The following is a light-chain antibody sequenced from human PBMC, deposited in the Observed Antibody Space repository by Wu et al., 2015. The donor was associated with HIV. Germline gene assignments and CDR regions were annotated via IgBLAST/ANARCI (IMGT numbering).Light chain of an antibody. CDR3: QQRSDWPPLT. Sequence: EIVLTQSPATLSLSPGEGATLSCRASQSVGSYLAWYQQKPGQAPRLLIYDASNRATGIPARFSGSGSGTDFTLIISSLEPEDFATYYCQQRSDWPPLTFGGGTKVEIK. J-gene: IGKJ4*01. CDR2: DAS. CDR1: QSVGSY. V-gene: IGKV3-11*01.